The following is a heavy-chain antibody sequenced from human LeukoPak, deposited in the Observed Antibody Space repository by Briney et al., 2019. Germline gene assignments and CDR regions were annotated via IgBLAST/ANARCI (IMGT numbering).Heavy chain of an antibody. J-gene: IGHJ4*02. CDR3: AKDYVVDYPGGNY. CDR1: GFTFSSYG. CDR2: ISYDGSNK. V-gene: IGHV3-30*18. D-gene: IGHD2-15*01. Sequence: PGGSLRLSCAASGFTFSSYGMHWVRQAPGKGLEWVAVISYDGSNKYYADSVKGRFTISRDNSKNTLYLQMNSLRAEDTAVYYCAKDYVVDYPGGNYWGQGTLVTVSS.